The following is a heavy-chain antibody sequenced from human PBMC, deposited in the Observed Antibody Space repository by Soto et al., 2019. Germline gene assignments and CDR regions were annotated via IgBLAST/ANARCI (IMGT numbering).Heavy chain of an antibody. Sequence: PGESLKISCKASGYSFTTYWIGWVRQVPGKGLEWIGIIYPGDSDIRLSPSFQGQVTVSADNSVNTAYLRWSSLKPSDSAIYYCGRRKGAATALFDYWGQGTRVTVSS. D-gene: IGHD6-13*01. CDR2: IYPGDSDI. V-gene: IGHV5-51*01. J-gene: IGHJ4*02. CDR3: GRRKGAATALFDY. CDR1: GYSFTTYW.